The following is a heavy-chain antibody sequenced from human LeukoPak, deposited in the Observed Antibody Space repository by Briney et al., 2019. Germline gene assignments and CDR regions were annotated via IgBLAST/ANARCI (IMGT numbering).Heavy chain of an antibody. CDR1: GYTFTSYG. CDR2: ISAYNGNP. CDR3: ARTMFSGSGWYNEDY. J-gene: IGHJ4*02. V-gene: IGHV1-18*01. D-gene: IGHD6-19*01. Sequence: ASVKVSCKASGYTFTSYGISWVRQAPGQGLEWMGWISAYNGNPNYAHKLQGRVTMTTDTSTSTAYMSLRRLTAADTAVYFCARTMFSGSGWYNEDYWGQGTLVAV.